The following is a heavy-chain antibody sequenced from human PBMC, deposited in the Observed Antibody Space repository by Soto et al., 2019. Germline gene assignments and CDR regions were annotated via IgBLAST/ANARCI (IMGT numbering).Heavy chain of an antibody. J-gene: IGHJ2*01. CDR1: GFTFSSYA. Sequence: EVQLLESGGTVVQPGGSLRLSCAASGFTFSSYAMTWVRQGPGEGLEWVSAITGSGGYTNYADSVKGRFTISRDNSKNRLYLKMNGLRAVDTAVYYCAKVGNFYECDVYWYFDVWGRGTLVTVSS. CDR2: ITGSGGYT. CDR3: AKVGNFYECDVYWYFDV. D-gene: IGHD3-22*01. V-gene: IGHV3-23*01.